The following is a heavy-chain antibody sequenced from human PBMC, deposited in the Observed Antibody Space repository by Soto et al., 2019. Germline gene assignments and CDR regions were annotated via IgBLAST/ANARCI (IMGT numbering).Heavy chain of an antibody. Sequence: QVQLQESGPGLVKPSQTLSLTCTVSGGSISSGNYYWSWIRQPPGKVLEWIGHIHYSGSTYYNPSLKSRVTISVDTSKNQFSLILRSVTAADTAVYYCARVSGWLQLLDYWGQGTLVTVSP. CDR2: IHYSGST. CDR1: GGSISSGNYY. J-gene: IGHJ4*02. CDR3: ARVSGWLQLLDY. V-gene: IGHV4-30-4*01. D-gene: IGHD4-4*01.